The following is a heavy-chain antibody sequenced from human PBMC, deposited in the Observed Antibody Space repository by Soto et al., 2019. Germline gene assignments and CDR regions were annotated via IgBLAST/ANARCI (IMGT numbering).Heavy chain of an antibody. CDR2: ISAYNGNT. J-gene: IGHJ6*02. D-gene: IGHD1-20*01. Sequence: QIQLVQSGAEVKKPGASVKVSCKASGYSFTSYGISWVRQAPGQGLEWMGWISAYNGNTNYEQKFQGRVAMTPATSTNTAYLELRSLRSDDAAVYYCARGPPINGSLRGTPLMAVWGQGTKVTVSS. V-gene: IGHV1-18*04. CDR1: GYSFTSYG. CDR3: ARGPPINGSLRGTPLMAV.